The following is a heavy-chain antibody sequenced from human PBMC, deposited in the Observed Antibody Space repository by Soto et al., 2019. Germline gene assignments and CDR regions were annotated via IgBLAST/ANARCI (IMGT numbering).Heavy chain of an antibody. CDR3: ARDYGDYGGYYYYGMDV. Sequence: GGSLRLSCAASGFTFSSYGMHWVRQAPGKGLEWVAVIWYDGSNKYYADSVKGRFTISRDNSKNTPYLQMNSLRAEDTAVYYCARDYGDYGGYYYYGMDVWGQGTTVTVSS. V-gene: IGHV3-33*01. D-gene: IGHD4-17*01. CDR1: GFTFSSYG. CDR2: IWYDGSNK. J-gene: IGHJ6*02.